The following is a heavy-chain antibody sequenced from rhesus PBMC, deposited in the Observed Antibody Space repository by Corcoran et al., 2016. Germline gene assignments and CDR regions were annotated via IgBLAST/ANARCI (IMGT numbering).Heavy chain of an antibody. CDR3: AREMGGSYFDY. V-gene: IGHV3S18*01. J-gene: IGHJ4*01. CDR2: IRYTGDST. D-gene: IGHD1-44*02. CDR1: GFSFSDYY. Sequence: EVQLVESGGGLAKPGGSLRLSCAASGFSFSDYYMYWVCQAPGKGLEWVSVIRYTGDSTSNPDSVKGRFTISRENAKNTLYLQMDSRRAEDTAVYYCAREMGGSYFDYWGQGVLVTVSS.